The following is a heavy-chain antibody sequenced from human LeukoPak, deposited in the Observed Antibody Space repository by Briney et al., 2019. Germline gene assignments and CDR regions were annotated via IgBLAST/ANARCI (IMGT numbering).Heavy chain of an antibody. CDR2: INPSGGST. V-gene: IGHV1-46*01. CDR3: ATESWGDGYSPN. Sequence: ASVKVSCKASGYSFTSNYIHWVRQAPGQGLEWMGIINPSGGSTSYAQKFQGRVTMTRDTSTSTVYMELSSLRSEDTAVYYCATESWGDGYSPNWGQGTLVTVSS. CDR1: GYSFTSNY. J-gene: IGHJ4*02. D-gene: IGHD3-22*01.